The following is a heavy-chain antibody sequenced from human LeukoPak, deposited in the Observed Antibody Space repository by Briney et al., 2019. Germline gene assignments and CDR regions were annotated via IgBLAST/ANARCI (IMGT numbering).Heavy chain of an antibody. D-gene: IGHD6-6*01. CDR2: ISSSSSAI. CDR1: GFTFTTYT. J-gene: IGHJ3*02. Sequence: GGSLRLTCAASGFTFTTYTMNWVRQTPGKGLEWVSFISSSSSAIYYADSVKGRFTISRDNAKNSLFLQMNSLRAEDTAVYYCAREYSSSSGRAFDIWGQGTMVTVSS. V-gene: IGHV3-48*01. CDR3: AREYSSSSGRAFDI.